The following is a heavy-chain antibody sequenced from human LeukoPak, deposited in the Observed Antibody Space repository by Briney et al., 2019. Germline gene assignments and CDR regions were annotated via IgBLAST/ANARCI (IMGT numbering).Heavy chain of an antibody. CDR1: GLTFSDYA. CDR3: AKAQSVAGGSYYGMDV. Sequence: GGSLRLSCAASGLTFSDYAMSWVRQAPGQGLEWVSGISGSAQRTYYADSVKGRFTISRDNSKNTLYLQMNSLRADDTAVYYCAKAQSVAGGSYYGMDVWGQGTTVTVSS. V-gene: IGHV3-23*01. D-gene: IGHD6-19*01. J-gene: IGHJ6*02. CDR2: ISGSAQRT.